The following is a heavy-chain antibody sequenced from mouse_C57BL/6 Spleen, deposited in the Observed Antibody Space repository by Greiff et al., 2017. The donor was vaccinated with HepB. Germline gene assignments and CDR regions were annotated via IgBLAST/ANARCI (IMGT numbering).Heavy chain of an antibody. Sequence: DVKLVESGGGLVKPGGSLKLSCAASGFTFSDYGMHWVRQAPEKGLEWVAYISSGSSTIYYADTVTGRFTISRDNAKNTIFLQMTSLRADDTAMYYCARPYYGSSSHWYFDVWGTGTTVTVSS. CDR1: GFTFSDYG. V-gene: IGHV5-17*01. D-gene: IGHD1-1*01. J-gene: IGHJ1*03. CDR3: ARPYYGSSSHWYFDV. CDR2: ISSGSSTI.